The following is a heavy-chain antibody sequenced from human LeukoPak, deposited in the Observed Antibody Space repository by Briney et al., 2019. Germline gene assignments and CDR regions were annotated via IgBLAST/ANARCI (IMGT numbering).Heavy chain of an antibody. CDR2: IYYSEST. V-gene: IGHV4-59*01. J-gene: IGHJ4*02. D-gene: IGHD2/OR15-2a*01. Sequence: SETLSLTCTVSGDSISNYYWSWIRQPPGKGLEWIGYIYYSESTNYNPSLKSRVTISTDTSKSQFSLNLRSVTAEDTGIYYCARGRCRNSGCRPYIDYWGQGTQVTVSS. CDR1: GDSISNYY. CDR3: ARGRCRNSGCRPYIDY.